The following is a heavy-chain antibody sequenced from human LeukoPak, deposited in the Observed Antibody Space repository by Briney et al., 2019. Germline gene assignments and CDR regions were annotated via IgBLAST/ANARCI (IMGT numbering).Heavy chain of an antibody. CDR1: GFTFTSSA. CDR2: IVVGSGNT. D-gene: IGHD5-18*01. J-gene: IGHJ4*02. CDR3: AAPSRIQLDY. Sequence: VASVKVSGKASGFTFTSSAVQWVRQARGRRLEWIGWIVVGSGNTNYAQMFQGRVTITRDMSTSTAYMELSSLRSEDTAVYYCAAPSRIQLDYWGQGTLVTVSS. V-gene: IGHV1-58*01.